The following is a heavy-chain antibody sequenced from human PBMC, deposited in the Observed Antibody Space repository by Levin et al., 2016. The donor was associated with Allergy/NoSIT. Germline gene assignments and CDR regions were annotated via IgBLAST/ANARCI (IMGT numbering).Heavy chain of an antibody. J-gene: IGHJ4*02. D-gene: IGHD4-17*01. V-gene: IGHV1-8*01. CDR3: ARSPYGDYPIFDS. Sequence: WVRQAPGQGLEWMGWMNPNSGNTGYAQKFQGRVTMTRDTSTSTVYMELSSLRSKDTAVYYCARSPYGDYPIFDSWGQGTLVTVSS. CDR2: MNPNSGNT.